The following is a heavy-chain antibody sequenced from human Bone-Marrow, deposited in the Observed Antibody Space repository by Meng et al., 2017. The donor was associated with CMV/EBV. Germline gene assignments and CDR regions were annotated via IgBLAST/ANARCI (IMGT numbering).Heavy chain of an antibody. CDR1: GFTFSSYA. V-gene: IGHV3-23*01. D-gene: IGHD3-22*01. CDR3: ARDPSYFYDSSGYSYWYFDL. Sequence: GGSLRLSCAASGFTFSSYAMNWVRQFPGKGLECVSTISVSGGNTYYADSVKGRFTISRDNSKNTLYLQMNSLRAEDTAVYYCARDPSYFYDSSGYSYWYFDLWGRGTLVTVSS. J-gene: IGHJ2*01. CDR2: ISVSGGNT.